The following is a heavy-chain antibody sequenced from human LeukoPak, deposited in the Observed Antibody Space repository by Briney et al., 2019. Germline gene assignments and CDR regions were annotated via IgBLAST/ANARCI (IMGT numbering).Heavy chain of an antibody. D-gene: IGHD6-6*01. Sequence: PGGSLRLSCAASGFTFSSKTYWVHWVRQAPGKGLVWVSRINYDGTSTNYADSVKGRFTISRDNARDTLYLQMNSLRAEDTAVYYCARHTTDRPNLIDHWGQGTLVTVSS. CDR2: INYDGTST. CDR3: ARHTTDRPNLIDH. V-gene: IGHV3-74*01. J-gene: IGHJ4*02. CDR1: GFTFSSKTYW.